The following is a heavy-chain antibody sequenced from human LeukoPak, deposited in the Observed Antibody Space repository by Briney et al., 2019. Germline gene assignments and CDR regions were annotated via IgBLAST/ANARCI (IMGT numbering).Heavy chain of an antibody. J-gene: IGHJ6*01. CDR3: SKLQDQLVMRRGKYYFYRKDG. V-gene: IGHV3-23*01. CDR2: ISGSGGST. Sequence: GGSLRLSCAASGFTFSSYAMSWVRQAPGKGLEWVSAISGSGGSTYYADSVKGRFTISRDNSKNTLYLQMNSLRAEDTAVYYCSKLQDQLVMRRGKYYFYRKDGRGQGTKVT. CDR1: GFTFSSYA. D-gene: IGHD6-13*01.